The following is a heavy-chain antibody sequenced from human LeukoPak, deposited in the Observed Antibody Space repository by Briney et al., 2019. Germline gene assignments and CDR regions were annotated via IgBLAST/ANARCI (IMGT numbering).Heavy chain of an antibody. V-gene: IGHV4-59*12. D-gene: IGHD6-19*01. J-gene: IGHJ5*02. CDR1: GGSISSYY. CDR3: ARLRYSYSSGWYIVS. Sequence: PSETLSLTCTVSGGSISSYYWSWIRQPAGKGLEWIGYIYYTGSTNYNPSLKSRVIISLDTSKNQFSLKLSSVTAADTAVYYCARLRYSYSSGWYIVSWGQGTLVTVSS. CDR2: IYYTGST.